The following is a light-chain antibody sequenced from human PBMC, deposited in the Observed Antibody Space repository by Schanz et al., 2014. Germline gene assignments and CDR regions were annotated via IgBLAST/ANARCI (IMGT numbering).Light chain of an antibody. CDR1: QSVSSSY. V-gene: IGKV3-20*01. CDR2: GAS. CDR3: QQYSDWPRT. Sequence: EIVLTQSPGTLSLPPGERATLSCGASQSVSSSYLAWYQQKPGQAPRLLIYGASSRATGIPARFSGSGSGTEFTLTISSLQSEDFAVYYCQQYSDWPRTFGQGTTVDNK. J-gene: IGKJ1*01.